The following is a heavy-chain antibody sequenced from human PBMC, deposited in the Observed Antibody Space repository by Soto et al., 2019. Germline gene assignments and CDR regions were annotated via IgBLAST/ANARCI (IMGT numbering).Heavy chain of an antibody. CDR2: IIPMFGII. Sequence: QVLLVQCGAEVKKPGSSVKVSCKVSGGSFSTYTLTWVRQAPGQGLEWMGGIIPMFGIINYAQKFQGRVTITADRSTTTAYMELISLRSDDTAVYYCAILTPITGVYWGQGAQVTVSS. CDR1: GGSFSTYT. J-gene: IGHJ4*02. CDR3: AILTPITGVY. D-gene: IGHD5-12*01. V-gene: IGHV1-69*17.